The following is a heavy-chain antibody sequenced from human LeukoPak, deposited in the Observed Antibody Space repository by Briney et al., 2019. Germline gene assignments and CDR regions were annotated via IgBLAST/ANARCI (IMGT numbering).Heavy chain of an antibody. D-gene: IGHD3-3*01. CDR2: INPNSGGT. J-gene: IGHJ4*02. CDR3: ARVSVSRSGYSGFGY. Sequence: GASVKVSCKASGYTFTGYYMHWVRQAPGQGLEWMGWINPNSGGTNYAQKFQGRVTMTRDTSISTAYMELSRLRSDDTAVYYCARVSVSRSGYSGFGYWGQGTLVTVSS. V-gene: IGHV1-2*02. CDR1: GYTFTGYY.